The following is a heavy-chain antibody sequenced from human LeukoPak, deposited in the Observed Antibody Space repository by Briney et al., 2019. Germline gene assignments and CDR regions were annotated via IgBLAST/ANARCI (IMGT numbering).Heavy chain of an antibody. CDR2: IYPGDSDT. J-gene: IGHJ4*02. CDR3: ARHTESVDDYYDSSGYYCDY. Sequence: GESLKISCKGSGYSFTTYWIGWVRQMPGKGLEWMGIIYPGDSDTRYSPSFQGQVTISADKSISTAYLQWSSLKASDTAMYYCARHTESVDDYYDSSGYYCDYWGQGTLVTVSS. D-gene: IGHD3-22*01. CDR1: GYSFTTYW. V-gene: IGHV5-51*01.